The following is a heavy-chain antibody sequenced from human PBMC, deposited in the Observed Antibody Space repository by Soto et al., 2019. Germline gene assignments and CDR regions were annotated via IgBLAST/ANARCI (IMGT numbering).Heavy chain of an antibody. CDR1: GFTFSSYA. CDR2: ISGSGGST. V-gene: IGHV3-23*01. D-gene: IGHD6-13*01. CDR3: AKGSAAAGENYYYYGMDV. Sequence: GGSLRLSCAASGFTFSSYAMSWVRQAPGKGLEWVSAISGSGGSTYYADSVKGRFTISRDNSKNTLYLQMNSLRAEDTAVYYCAKGSAAAGENYYYYGMDVWGQGTTVTVSS. J-gene: IGHJ6*02.